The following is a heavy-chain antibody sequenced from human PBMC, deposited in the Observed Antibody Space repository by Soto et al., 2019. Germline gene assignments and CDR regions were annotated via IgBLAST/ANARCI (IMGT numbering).Heavy chain of an antibody. CDR2: IVVGSGHT. V-gene: IGHV1-58*02. J-gene: IGHJ4*02. CDR3: AADSRYCSGGNSEDF. D-gene: IGHD2-15*01. Sequence: QMQLVQSGPEVKKPGTSVKVSCKASGFTFTSSAMQWVRQARGQRLEWIGWIVVGSGHTNYAQKFQERVTITRDMSTSRAYMELRSLRSEDTAIYYCAADSRYCSGGNSEDFWGQGTLVTVSS. CDR1: GFTFTSSA.